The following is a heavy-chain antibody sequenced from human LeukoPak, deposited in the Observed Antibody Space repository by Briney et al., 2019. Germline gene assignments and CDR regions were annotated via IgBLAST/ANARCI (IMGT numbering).Heavy chain of an antibody. CDR2: IKSKTDGGTT. J-gene: IGHJ5*02. CDR3: AKGPNPGDYGPNWFDP. D-gene: IGHD4-17*01. V-gene: IGHV3-15*01. Sequence: SGGSLRLSCAASGFTFSNAWMNWVRQAPGKGLEWVGRIKSKTDGGTTDYAAPVKGRFTISRDDSENTLYLQMNSLRAEDTAVYYCAKGPNPGDYGPNWFDPWGQGTLVTVSS. CDR1: GFTFSNAW.